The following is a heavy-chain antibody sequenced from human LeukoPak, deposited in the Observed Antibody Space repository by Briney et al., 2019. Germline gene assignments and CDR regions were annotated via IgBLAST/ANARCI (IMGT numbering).Heavy chain of an antibody. D-gene: IGHD3-22*01. CDR1: GYTFTSYY. Sequence: ASVKVSCKASGYTFTSYYMHWVRQAPGQGLEWMGIINPSGGSTSYAQKFQGRVTMTGDTSTSTVYMELSSLRSEDTAVYYCARAKDYYDSSGPGIGYFDYWGQGTLVTVSS. V-gene: IGHV1-46*01. J-gene: IGHJ4*02. CDR2: INPSGGST. CDR3: ARAKDYYDSSGPGIGYFDY.